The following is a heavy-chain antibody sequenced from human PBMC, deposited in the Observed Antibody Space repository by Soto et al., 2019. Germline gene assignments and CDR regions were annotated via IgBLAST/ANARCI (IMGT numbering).Heavy chain of an antibody. D-gene: IGHD2-15*01. CDR2: IYTSGST. J-gene: IGHJ6*02. Sequence: SETLSLTCTVSGGSISSYYWSWIRQPAGKGLEWIGRIYTSGSTNYNPSLKSRVTMSVDTSKNQFSLKLSSVTAADTAVYYCARIYCSGGSCYYQTRYYYSGMDVWGQGTKVTVYS. CDR1: GGSISSYY. V-gene: IGHV4-4*07. CDR3: ARIYCSGGSCYYQTRYYYSGMDV.